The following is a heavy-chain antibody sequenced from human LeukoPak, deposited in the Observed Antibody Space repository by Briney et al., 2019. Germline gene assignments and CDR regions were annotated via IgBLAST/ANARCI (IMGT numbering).Heavy chain of an antibody. J-gene: IGHJ4*02. CDR2: ISYDGSNK. CDR3: ARDRRIGLFDY. Sequence: PGGSLRLSCAASGFTFSSHAMHWVRQAPGKGLEWVAVISYDGSNKYYADSVKGRFTISRDNSKNTLYLQMNSLRAEDTAVYYCARDRRIGLFDYWGQGTLVTVSS. V-gene: IGHV3-30-3*01. D-gene: IGHD1-14*01. CDR1: GFTFSSHA.